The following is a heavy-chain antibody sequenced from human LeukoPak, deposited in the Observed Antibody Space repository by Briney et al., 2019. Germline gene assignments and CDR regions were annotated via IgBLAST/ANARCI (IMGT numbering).Heavy chain of an antibody. CDR2: INSDGSST. J-gene: IGHJ4*02. Sequence: GGSLRLSCAASGFTVSSNYMSWVRQAPGKGLVWVSRINSDGSSTSYADSVKGRFTISRDNAKNTLYLQMNSLRAEDTAVYYCASPQHWGQGTLVTVSS. CDR1: GFTVSSNY. CDR3: ASPQH. V-gene: IGHV3-74*01.